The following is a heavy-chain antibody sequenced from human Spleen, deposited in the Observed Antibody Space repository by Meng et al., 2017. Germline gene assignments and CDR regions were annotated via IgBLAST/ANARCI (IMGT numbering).Heavy chain of an antibody. Sequence: GGSLRLSCAASGFTFSTYEMNWVRQAPGKGLEGVSYIGSSGSTVYYEDSVKGRFTISRDNAKNSLYLQVNSLRVEDTAVYYCARDRSTSGIFIYYFDYWGQGNLVTVSS. CDR1: GFTFSTYE. D-gene: IGHD3-10*01. CDR3: ARDRSTSGIFIYYFDY. CDR2: IGSSGSTV. J-gene: IGHJ4*02. V-gene: IGHV3-48*03.